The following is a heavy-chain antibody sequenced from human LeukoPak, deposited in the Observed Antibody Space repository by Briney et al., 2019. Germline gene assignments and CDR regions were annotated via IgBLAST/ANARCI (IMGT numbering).Heavy chain of an antibody. J-gene: IGHJ4*02. Sequence: PGRSLRLSCAASGFPFSSYAMHWVRQAPGKGLEWVAVKYYADSVKGRFTISRDNSKNTLYLQMNSLRAEDTAVYYCARVFRGSSDYWGQGTLVTVSS. CDR1: GFPFSSYA. CDR2: K. D-gene: IGHD6-6*01. CDR3: ARVFRGSSDY. V-gene: IGHV3-30*01.